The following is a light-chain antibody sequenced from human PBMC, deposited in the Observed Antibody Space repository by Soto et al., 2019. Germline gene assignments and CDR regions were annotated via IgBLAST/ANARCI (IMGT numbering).Light chain of an antibody. CDR1: QRINNN. Sequence: DIQMTQSPSSLSASIGDRVTITCRTSQRINNNLNWYQQKPGKAPKLLIYATSSLQSGVPSRFSGSGSGTDFTLTISSLQPEDFATYYCQQSYGGLYSFGQGTKLEI. V-gene: IGKV1-39*01. J-gene: IGKJ2*03. CDR3: QQSYGGLYS. CDR2: ATS.